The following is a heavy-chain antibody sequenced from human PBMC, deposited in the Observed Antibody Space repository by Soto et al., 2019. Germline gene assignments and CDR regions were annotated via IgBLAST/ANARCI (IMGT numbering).Heavy chain of an antibody. CDR3: ARDGGSRYASGWFIDY. CDR1: GFTFSSYA. CDR2: ISGSGGST. D-gene: IGHD6-19*01. V-gene: IGHV3-23*01. Sequence: GSLRLSCAASGFTFSSYAMSWVRQAPGKGLEWVSAISGSGGSTYYADSVKGRFTISRDDSKNTLYLQMNSLRAEDTAVYYCARDGGSRYASGWFIDYWGQGTLVTVSS. J-gene: IGHJ4*02.